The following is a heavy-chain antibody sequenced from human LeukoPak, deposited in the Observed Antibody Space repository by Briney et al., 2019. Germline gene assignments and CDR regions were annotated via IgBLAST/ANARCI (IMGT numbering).Heavy chain of an antibody. CDR3: ARHGSITMVRGGLRYYYMDV. V-gene: IGHV3-23*01. D-gene: IGHD3-10*01. CDR1: GFTFSYAA. J-gene: IGHJ6*03. Sequence: GGSLRLSCSASGFTFSYAAMSWVRQAPGKGLEWVSGISGSDTGTYYADSVKGRFTISRDNSKNTLYLQMNSLRAEDTAVYYCARHGSITMVRGGLRYYYMDVWGKGTTVTISS. CDR2: ISGSDTGT.